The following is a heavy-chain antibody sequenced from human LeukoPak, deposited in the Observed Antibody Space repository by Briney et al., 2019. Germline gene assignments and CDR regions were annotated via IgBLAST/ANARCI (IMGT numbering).Heavy chain of an antibody. Sequence: PGGSLRLSCAAAGFPFEKYNMNWVRLAPGKGLEWVANIKEDGTETYYVDSVKGRFTISRDNAKNSLYLQMNSLRVEDTAVYYCAKEGRSLQTYWGQGTLVTVSS. D-gene: IGHD5-24*01. CDR2: IKEDGTET. CDR1: GFPFEKYN. CDR3: AKEGRSLQTY. J-gene: IGHJ4*02. V-gene: IGHV3-7*03.